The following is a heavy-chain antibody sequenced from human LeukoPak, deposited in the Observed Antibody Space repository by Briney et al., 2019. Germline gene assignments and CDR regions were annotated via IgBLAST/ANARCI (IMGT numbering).Heavy chain of an antibody. CDR3: ARGIVVVTAAFDI. J-gene: IGHJ3*02. D-gene: IGHD2-21*02. CDR2: IYHSGST. CDR1: GYSISRGYY. V-gene: IGHV4-38-2*02. Sequence: SETLSLTCTVSGYSISRGYYWGWIRQPPGKGLEWIGTIYHSGSTYYNPSLKSRVTISVDTSENHFSLKLSSVTAADTAVYYCARGIVVVTAAFDIWGQGTMVTVSS.